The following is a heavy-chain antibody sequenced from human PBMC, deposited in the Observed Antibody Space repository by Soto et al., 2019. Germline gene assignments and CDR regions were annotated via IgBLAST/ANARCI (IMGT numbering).Heavy chain of an antibody. J-gene: IGHJ4*02. Sequence: QVQLVESGGGVVQPGRSLRLSCAASGFTFSSYGMHWVRQAPGKGLEWVAVISFDGSDKYYADSVKGRFTISRDNSKNTLYVQMNSLRAEDTAVYYCEKDAYCSSASCYYSDSWGQGTLVTVSS. D-gene: IGHD2-2*01. CDR1: GFTFSSYG. CDR2: ISFDGSDK. CDR3: EKDAYCSSASCYYSDS. V-gene: IGHV3-30*18.